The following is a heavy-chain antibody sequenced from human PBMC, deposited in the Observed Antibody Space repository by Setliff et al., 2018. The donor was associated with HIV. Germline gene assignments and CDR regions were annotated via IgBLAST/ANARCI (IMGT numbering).Heavy chain of an antibody. CDR1: GVTSGDYH. J-gene: IGHJ6*03. CDR2: IYSSGTK. Sequence: PSETLSLTCTFSGVTSGDYHWTWIRQHPVKGLEWIGYIYSSGTKYYNPSLKSRLAISLDTSKNQFSLNLKSVTAADAAVYYCARGFCSGGFCHPNFYHYMDVWGKGTTVTVSS. V-gene: IGHV4-31*03. CDR3: ARGFCSGGFCHPNFYHYMDV. D-gene: IGHD2-15*01.